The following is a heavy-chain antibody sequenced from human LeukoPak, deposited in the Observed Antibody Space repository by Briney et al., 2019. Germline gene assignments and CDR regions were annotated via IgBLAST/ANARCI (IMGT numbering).Heavy chain of an antibody. J-gene: IGHJ4*02. D-gene: IGHD6-19*01. CDR1: GGSFSGYY. CDR2: INHSGST. V-gene: IGHV4-34*01. CDR3: ARERPGIAVAGTLY. Sequence: SETLSLTCAVYGGSFSGYYWSWIRQPPGKGLEWIGEINHSGSTNYNPSLKSRVTISVDTSKNQFSLKLSSVTAADTAVYYCARERPGIAVAGTLYWGQGTLVTVSS.